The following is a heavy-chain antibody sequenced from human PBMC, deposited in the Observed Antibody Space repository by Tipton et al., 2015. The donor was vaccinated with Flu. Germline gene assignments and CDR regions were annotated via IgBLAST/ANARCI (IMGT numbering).Heavy chain of an antibody. CDR2: INHSGST. V-gene: IGHV4-34*01. CDR1: GGSFSGYY. J-gene: IGHJ4*02. Sequence: TLSLTCAVYGGSFSGYYWSWIRQPPGKGLEWIGEINHSGSTNYNPSLKSRVTISVDTSKNQFSLKLSSVTAADTAVYYCARGAREAGTVTFGYWGQGTLVTVSS. CDR3: ARGAREAGTVTFGY. D-gene: IGHD4-17*01.